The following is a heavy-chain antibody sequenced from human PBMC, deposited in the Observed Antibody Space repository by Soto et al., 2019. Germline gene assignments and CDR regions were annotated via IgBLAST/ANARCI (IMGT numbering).Heavy chain of an antibody. Sequence: ASVKVSCKASGYTFTSYDINWVRQATGQGLEWMGWMNPNSANTGYAQKFQGRVTMTRNTSISTAYMELSSLRSEDTAVYYCARVDTYYYDSSGYFDIWGQGTMVTVSS. J-gene: IGHJ3*02. CDR1: GYTFTSYD. CDR2: MNPNSANT. D-gene: IGHD3-22*01. V-gene: IGHV1-8*01. CDR3: ARVDTYYYDSSGYFDI.